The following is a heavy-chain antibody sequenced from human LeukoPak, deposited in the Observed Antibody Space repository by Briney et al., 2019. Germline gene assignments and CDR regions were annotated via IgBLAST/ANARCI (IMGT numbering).Heavy chain of an antibody. V-gene: IGHV3-20*04. J-gene: IGHJ1*01. CDR1: GFTFDDYG. D-gene: IGHD6-13*01. CDR3: TKTLAAAGSEYFQH. CDR2: ISWNGGST. Sequence: GGSLRLSCAASGFTFDDYGMSWVRQAPGKGLEWVSGISWNGGSTGYADSVKGRFTISRDNAKKSLYLQMNSLRVEDTALYYCTKTLAAAGSEYFQHWGQGTLVTVSS.